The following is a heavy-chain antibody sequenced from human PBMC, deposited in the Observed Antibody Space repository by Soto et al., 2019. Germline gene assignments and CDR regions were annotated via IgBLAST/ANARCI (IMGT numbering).Heavy chain of an antibody. CDR3: ARAPGYSSSWYSNWFDP. Sequence: SETLSLTCTVSGGSISSYYWSWIRQPPGKGLEWIGYIYYSGSTNYNPSLKSRVTISVDTSKNQFSLKLSSVTAADTAVYYCARAPGYSSSWYSNWFDPWGQGTLVTVSS. V-gene: IGHV4-59*01. CDR2: IYYSGST. D-gene: IGHD6-13*01. CDR1: GGSISSYY. J-gene: IGHJ5*02.